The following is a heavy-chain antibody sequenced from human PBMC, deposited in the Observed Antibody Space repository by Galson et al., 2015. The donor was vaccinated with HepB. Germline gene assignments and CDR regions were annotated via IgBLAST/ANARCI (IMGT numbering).Heavy chain of an antibody. Sequence: QSGADVKKPGESLKISCKGSGYSFPTFWITWVRQRPGKGQEWQGRNDPSGSYTDYRASFQGPVAISVDKSITTAYLQWSSLKASDTAMYYCVSRQYYFASGTYYNVSDYWGQGTLVTVSS. CDR1: GYSFPTFW. CDR2: NDPSGSYT. D-gene: IGHD3-10*01. CDR3: VSRQYYFASGTYYNVSDY. J-gene: IGHJ4*02. V-gene: IGHV5-10-1*01.